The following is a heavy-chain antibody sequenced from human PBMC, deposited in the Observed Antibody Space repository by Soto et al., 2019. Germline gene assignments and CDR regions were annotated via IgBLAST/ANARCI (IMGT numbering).Heavy chain of an antibody. CDR1: GYTLTELS. J-gene: IGHJ5*02. CDR2: FDPEDGET. CDR3: AAATFYYDILTGYYNWWFDP. V-gene: IGHV1-24*01. Sequence: ASVKVSCKVSGYTLTELSMHWVRQAPGKGLEWMGGFDPEDGETIYAQKFQGRVTMTEDTSTDTAYMELSSLRSEDTAVYYCAAATFYYDILTGYYNWWFDPCGQVTLVTVSS. D-gene: IGHD3-9*01.